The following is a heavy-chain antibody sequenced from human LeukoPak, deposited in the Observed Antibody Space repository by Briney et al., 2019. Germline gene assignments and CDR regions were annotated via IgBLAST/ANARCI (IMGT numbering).Heavy chain of an antibody. D-gene: IGHD2-21*01. CDR1: GFTFTAYN. CDR3: ARNSLIAENYGYYYFSYMDV. V-gene: IGHV3-21*06. CDR2: ISSTGTYL. Sequence: GGSLRLSCAASGFTFTAYNMNWVRQAPGKGLEWVSSISSTGTYLYYADSVKGRLTISRDKNSLYLRMNSLRVEDTAVYYCARNSLIAENYGYYYFSYMDVWGKGTTVTVSS. J-gene: IGHJ6*03.